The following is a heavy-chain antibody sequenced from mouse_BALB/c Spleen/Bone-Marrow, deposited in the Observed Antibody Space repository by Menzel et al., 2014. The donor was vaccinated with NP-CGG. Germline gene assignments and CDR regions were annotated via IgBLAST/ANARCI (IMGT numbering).Heavy chain of an antibody. D-gene: IGHD1-1*01. V-gene: IGHV1-9*01. J-gene: IGHJ2*01. CDR1: GYTFSSYW. CDR3: ARLNCYGSLDY. CDR2: ILPGSGST. Sequence: QVQLKQSGAELMKPGASVKISCKATGYTFSSYWIEWVKQRPGHGLEWIGEILPGSGSTNYNEKFKGKATFTADTSSNTAYMQLSSLTSEDSAVYYCARLNCYGSLDYWGQGTTLTVSS.